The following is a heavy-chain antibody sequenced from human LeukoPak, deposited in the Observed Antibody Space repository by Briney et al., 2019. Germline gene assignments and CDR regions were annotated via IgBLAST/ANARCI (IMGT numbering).Heavy chain of an antibody. CDR1: GGSISSSSYY. V-gene: IGHV4-39*07. CDR2: IYYSGST. Sequence: TTSETLSLTWTVSGGSISSSSYYWGWIRRPPGKGLEWIGSIYYSGSTYYNPSLKSRVTISVDTSKNQFSLKLSSVTAADTAVYYCARDERGRRFGVSSQVWGQGTLVIVSS. CDR3: ARDERGRRFGVSSQV. D-gene: IGHD3-10*01. J-gene: IGHJ4*02.